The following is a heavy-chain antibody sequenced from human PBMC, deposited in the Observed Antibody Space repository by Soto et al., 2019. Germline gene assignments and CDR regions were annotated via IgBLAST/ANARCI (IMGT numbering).Heavy chain of an antibody. CDR1: GGSISGSY. CDR3: ARSVAVPGAHIDY. D-gene: IGHD6-19*01. J-gene: IGHJ4*02. CDR2: VYYTGST. V-gene: IGHV4-59*01. Sequence: SETLSLTCSVSGGSISGSYWSWIRQSPGKGLEWLGYVYYTGSTNYSPPLRSRVSISVDTSKNEFSLRLSSVTAADTAVYFCARSVAVPGAHIDYWGQGTQVTVSS.